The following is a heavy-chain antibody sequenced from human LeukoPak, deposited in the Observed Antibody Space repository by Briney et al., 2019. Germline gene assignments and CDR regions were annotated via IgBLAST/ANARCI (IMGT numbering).Heavy chain of an antibody. D-gene: IGHD5-24*01. CDR3: AKSGYNRFDY. V-gene: IGHV3-23*01. CDR2: FSGSGGST. CDR1: GFTFSSYA. Sequence: GGSLRLSCAASGFTFSSYAMSCVRQAPGKGLEWVSAFSGSGGSTYYADSVKGRFTISRDNSKNTLYLQMNSLRAEDTAVYYCAKSGYNRFDYWGQGTLVTVSS. J-gene: IGHJ4*02.